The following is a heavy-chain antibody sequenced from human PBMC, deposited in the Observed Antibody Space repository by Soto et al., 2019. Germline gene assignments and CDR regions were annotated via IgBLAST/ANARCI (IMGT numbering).Heavy chain of an antibody. Sequence: EVQLVESGGGLVQPGGSLRLSCAASGFTFSSYSMNWVRQAPVKGLEWVSYISSSSSTIYYADSVKGRFTISRDNAKNSLYLQMNSLRDEDTAVYYCAIEWNPLTWVDPWGKGTLVTVSS. J-gene: IGHJ5*02. D-gene: IGHD1-1*01. CDR1: GFTFSSYS. V-gene: IGHV3-48*02. CDR3: AIEWNPLTWVDP. CDR2: ISSSSSTI.